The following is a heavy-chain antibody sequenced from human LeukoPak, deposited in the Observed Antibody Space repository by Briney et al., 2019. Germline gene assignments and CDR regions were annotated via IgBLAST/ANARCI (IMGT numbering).Heavy chain of an antibody. Sequence: ASVKVSCKASGHTFTSYDINWVRQATGQGLEWMGWTNPNSGNTGYAQKFQGRVTITRNTSISTAYMELSSLRSEDTAVYYCARVSDYRYYYYYMDVWGKGTTVTVSS. CDR1: GHTFTSYD. CDR2: TNPNSGNT. V-gene: IGHV1-8*03. D-gene: IGHD4-11*01. J-gene: IGHJ6*03. CDR3: ARVSDYRYYYYYMDV.